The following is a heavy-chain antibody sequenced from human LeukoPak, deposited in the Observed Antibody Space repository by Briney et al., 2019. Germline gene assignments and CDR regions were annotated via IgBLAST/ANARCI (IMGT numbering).Heavy chain of an antibody. J-gene: IGHJ4*02. CDR3: AREYYGGYVVY. V-gene: IGHV3-64*01. Sequence: GGSLRLSCAASGFTFSSFSMHWVRQAPGKGLESVSAISSNGGSTYYANSVKGRFTISRDNSKNTLYLQMGSLRAEDMAVYYCAREYYGGYVVYWGQGTLVTVSS. CDR1: GFTFSSFS. CDR2: ISSNGGST. D-gene: IGHD3-10*01.